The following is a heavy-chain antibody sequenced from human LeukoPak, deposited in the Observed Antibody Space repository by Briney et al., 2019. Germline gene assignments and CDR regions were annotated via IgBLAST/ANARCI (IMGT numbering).Heavy chain of an antibody. CDR1: GFTFRDAG. CDR2: ISSSSSYI. V-gene: IGHV3-21*01. D-gene: IGHD1-26*01. Sequence: PGGSLRPSCAASGFTFRDAGMNWVRQAPGKGLEWVSSISSSSSYIYYADSVKGRFTISRDNAKNSLYLQMNSLRAEDTAVYYCARDFARGSYDAFDIWGQGTMVTVSS. J-gene: IGHJ3*02. CDR3: ARDFARGSYDAFDI.